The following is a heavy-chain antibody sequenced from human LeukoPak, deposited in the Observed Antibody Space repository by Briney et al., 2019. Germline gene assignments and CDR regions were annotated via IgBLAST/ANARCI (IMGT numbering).Heavy chain of an antibody. CDR1: GGSISSSSYY. V-gene: IGHV4-39*07. CDR3: ARFGWLRTPKANYYYYYYMDV. CDR2: IYYSGST. Sequence: KASETLSLTCTVSGGSISSSSYYWGWIRQPPGKGLEWIGSIYYSGSTYYNPSLKSRVTISVDTSKNQFSLKLSSVTAADTAVYYCARFGWLRTPKANYYYYYYMDVWGKGTTVTISS. J-gene: IGHJ6*03. D-gene: IGHD5-12*01.